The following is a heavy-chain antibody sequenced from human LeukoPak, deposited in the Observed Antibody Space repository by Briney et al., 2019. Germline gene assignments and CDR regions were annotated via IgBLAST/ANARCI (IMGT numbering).Heavy chain of an antibody. CDR1: GYTFTSYG. CDR2: ISAYNGNT. D-gene: IGHD3-16*02. V-gene: IGHV1-18*01. CDR3: ARENRGLRLGELSVPLE. J-gene: IGHJ4*02. Sequence: GASVKVSCKASGYTFTSYGISWVRQAPGQGLEWMGWISAYNGNTNYAQKLQGRVTMTTDTSTSTAYMELRSLRSDDTAVYYCARENRGLRLGELSVPLEWGQGTLVTVSS.